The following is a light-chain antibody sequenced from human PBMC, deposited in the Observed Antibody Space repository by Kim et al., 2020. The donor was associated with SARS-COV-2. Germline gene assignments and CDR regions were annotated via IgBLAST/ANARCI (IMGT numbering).Light chain of an antibody. J-gene: IGKJ2*01. Sequence: SVGDRVTITCRASQSISNYLNWYQQQPGKAPPTLLICAASSLQSGVPSRCSGSGSGTDFTLTISSLQPEDFATYYCQQTYSTLYTFGQGTKVDIK. CDR1: QSISNY. CDR3: QQTYSTLYT. CDR2: AAS. V-gene: IGKV1-39*01.